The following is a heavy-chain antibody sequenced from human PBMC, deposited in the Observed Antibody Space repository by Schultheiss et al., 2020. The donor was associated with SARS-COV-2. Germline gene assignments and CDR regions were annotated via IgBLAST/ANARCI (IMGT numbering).Heavy chain of an antibody. CDR2: ISSSSSYI. V-gene: IGHV3-21*01. CDR1: GFTFSSYS. D-gene: IGHD3-10*01. J-gene: IGHJ4*02. Sequence: GESLKISCAASGFTFSSYSMNWVRQAPGKGLEWASSISSSSSYIYYADSVKGRFTISRDNAKNSLYLQMNSLRAEDTAVYYCATYGSGRDYWGQGTLVTVSS. CDR3: ATYGSGRDY.